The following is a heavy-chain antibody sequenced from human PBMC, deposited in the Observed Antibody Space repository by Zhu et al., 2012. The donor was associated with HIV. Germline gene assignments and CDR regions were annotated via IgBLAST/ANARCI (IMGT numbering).Heavy chain of an antibody. CDR1: GDSISNGDY. J-gene: IGHJ4*02. Sequence: QVHLQESGPGLVKASETLSLSCVVFGDSISNGDYWGWIRQPPGKGLEWIGSIYYSGSTYCNRPLKSRVTISVDTSRNQFSLKLNSVTAAENXAVYYCARHQWGHHYDSSGYYWGYYFDYWAREPGHR. CDR2: IYYSGST. D-gene: IGHD3-22*01. CDR3: ARHQWGHHYDSSGYYWGYYFDY. V-gene: IGHV4-38-2*01.